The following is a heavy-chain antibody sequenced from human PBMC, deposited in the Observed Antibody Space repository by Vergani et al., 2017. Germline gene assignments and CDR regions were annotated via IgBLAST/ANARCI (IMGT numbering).Heavy chain of an antibody. D-gene: IGHD6-13*01. J-gene: IGHJ6*02. CDR2: IDPSDSYT. CDR3: GSHKPEYSSSPGGANLQGVGGMDV. V-gene: IGHV5-10-1*01. Sequence: EVQLVQSGAEVKKPGESLRISCKGSGYSFTSYWISWVRQMPGKGLEWMGRIDPSDSYTNYSPSFQGHVTISADKSISTAYLQWSSLKASDTAMYYCGSHKPEYSSSPGGANLQGVGGMDVWGQGTTVTVSS. CDR1: GYSFTSYW.